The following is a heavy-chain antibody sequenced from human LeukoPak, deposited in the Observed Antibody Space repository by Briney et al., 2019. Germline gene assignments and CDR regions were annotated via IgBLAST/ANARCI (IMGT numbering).Heavy chain of an antibody. CDR1: GFTFSSYW. D-gene: IGHD6-19*01. V-gene: IGHV3-7*05. Sequence: GGSLRLSCAASGFTFSSYWMSWVRQAPGKGLEWVANIDQGGTGRYVDSVKGRFTISRDNAKNSLYLQMNSLRAEDTAVYSCVREDSYSRGWYGPDYWGQGTLVTVSS. CDR2: IDQGGTGR. J-gene: IGHJ4*02. CDR3: VREDSYSRGWYGPDY.